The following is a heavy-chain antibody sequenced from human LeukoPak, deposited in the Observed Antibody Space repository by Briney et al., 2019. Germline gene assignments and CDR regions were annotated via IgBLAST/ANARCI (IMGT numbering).Heavy chain of an antibody. J-gene: IGHJ4*02. CDR1: GGSIRSYY. CDR2: LHTTGNT. CDR3: ATGAIAVRPFDY. V-gene: IGHV4-4*07. D-gene: IGHD6-6*01. Sequence: PSGTLSLTCTVSGGSIRSYYWSWIRQPAGKELEWIGRLHTTGNTDYNPSLKNRVTMSVDKSNNQFSLNLTSVTAADSAVYFCATGAIAVRPFDYWGPGTLVTVSS.